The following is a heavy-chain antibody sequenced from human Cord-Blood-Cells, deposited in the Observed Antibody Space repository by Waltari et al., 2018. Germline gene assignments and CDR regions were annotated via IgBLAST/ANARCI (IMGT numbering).Heavy chain of an antibody. J-gene: IGHJ4*02. CDR3: ARDHGTTVVTSYFDY. CDR2: ISSSSSTI. CDR1: GFTFSSYS. V-gene: IGHV3-48*02. Sequence: EVQLVESGGGLVQPGGSLRLSCAASGFTFSSYSMNWVRQAPGKGLEWVSYISSSSSTIYYADSVKGRFTISRDNAKNSLYLQMNSLRDEDTAVYYCARDHGTTVVTSYFDYWGQGTLVTVSS. D-gene: IGHD4-17*01.